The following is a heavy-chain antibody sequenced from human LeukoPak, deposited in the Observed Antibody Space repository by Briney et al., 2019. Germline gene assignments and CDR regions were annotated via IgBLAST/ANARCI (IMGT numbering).Heavy chain of an antibody. D-gene: IGHD3-3*01. CDR1: GYTFTSYA. CDR3: ARVRYYDFWSGANWFDP. J-gene: IGHJ5*02. Sequence: ASVRVSCKASGYTFTSYAMHWVRQAPGQRLEWMGWINAGNGNTKYSQKFQGRVTITRDTSASTAYMELSSLRSEDTAVYYCARVRYYDFWSGANWFDPWGQGTLVTVSS. CDR2: INAGNGNT. V-gene: IGHV1-3*01.